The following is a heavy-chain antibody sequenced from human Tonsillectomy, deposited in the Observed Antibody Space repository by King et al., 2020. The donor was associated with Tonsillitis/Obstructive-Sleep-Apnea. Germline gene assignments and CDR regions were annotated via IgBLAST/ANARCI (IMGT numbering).Heavy chain of an antibody. CDR1: GYSFTSYW. D-gene: IGHD2-2*01. CDR3: ARPPLAHCSSTSCPDGVFDY. Sequence: DQLVQSGAEVKKPGESLKISCKGSGYSFTSYWIGWVRQMPGKGLELMGIIYPGDSDTRYSPSFQGQVTISADKSISTAYLQWSSLKASDTAMYYCARPPLAHCSSTSCPDGVFDYWGQGTLVTVSS. V-gene: IGHV5-51*01. J-gene: IGHJ4*02. CDR2: IYPGDSDT.